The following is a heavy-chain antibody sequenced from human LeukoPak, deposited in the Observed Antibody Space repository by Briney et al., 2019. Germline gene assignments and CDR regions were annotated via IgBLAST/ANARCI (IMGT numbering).Heavy chain of an antibody. CDR1: GFTFSSYK. Sequence: PGGSLRLSCAASGFTFSSYKMNWVRQAPGKGLEWVSYISSSGSTIYYADSVKGRFTISRDNAKNSLYLQMNSLRAEDTAVYYCARGYDYVWGSYRKGFDYWGQGTLVTVSS. D-gene: IGHD3-16*02. J-gene: IGHJ4*02. CDR2: ISSSGSTI. V-gene: IGHV3-48*03. CDR3: ARGYDYVWGSYRKGFDY.